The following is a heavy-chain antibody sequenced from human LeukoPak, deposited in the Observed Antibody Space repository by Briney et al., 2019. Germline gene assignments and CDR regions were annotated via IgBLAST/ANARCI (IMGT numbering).Heavy chain of an antibody. V-gene: IGHV3-33*01. CDR3: ARDNVAAAGYYYYYGMDV. D-gene: IGHD6-13*01. J-gene: IGHJ6*04. CDR2: IWYEGSNK. Sequence: GRSRRLSCAASGFTFSSYGMHWVRQAPGKWLEWVAVIWYEGSNKYYADSVKGRFTIYRDNSKNTLYLQMNSLRAEDTAVYYCARDNVAAAGYYYYYGMDVRGKGTTVTVSS. CDR1: GFTFSSYG.